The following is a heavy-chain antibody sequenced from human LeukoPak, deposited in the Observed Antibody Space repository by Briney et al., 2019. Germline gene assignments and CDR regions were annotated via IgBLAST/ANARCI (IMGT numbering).Heavy chain of an antibody. D-gene: IGHD5-12*01. V-gene: IGHV3-74*01. CDR1: GFTFSSYW. CDR2: IYSDGIST. Sequence: GGSLRLSCAASGFTFSSYWMHWVRQAPGKGLVWVSRIYSDGISTSYADSVKGRFTISRDNSKNTLYLQMNSLRAEDTAVYYCAKPINSGYDFPPDYWGQGTLVTVSS. J-gene: IGHJ4*02. CDR3: AKPINSGYDFPPDY.